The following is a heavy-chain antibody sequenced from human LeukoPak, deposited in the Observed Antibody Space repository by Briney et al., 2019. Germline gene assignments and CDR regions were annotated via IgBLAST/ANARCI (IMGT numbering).Heavy chain of an antibody. V-gene: IGHV1-69*13. CDR3: AETLLDSSGYYSHFDY. D-gene: IGHD3-22*01. CDR2: IIPIFGTA. J-gene: IGHJ4*02. Sequence: ASVKVSCKASGGTFSSYAISWVRQAPGQGLEWMGWIIPIFGTANYAQKFQGRVTITADESTSTAYMELSSLRSEDTAVYYCAETLLDSSGYYSHFDYWGQGTLVTVSS. CDR1: GGTFSSYA.